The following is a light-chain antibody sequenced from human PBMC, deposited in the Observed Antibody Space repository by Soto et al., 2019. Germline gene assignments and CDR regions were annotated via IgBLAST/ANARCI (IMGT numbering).Light chain of an antibody. CDR1: QSVSSN. V-gene: IGKV3-15*01. CDR3: QQYNNWPWT. J-gene: IGKJ1*01. CDR2: GAS. Sequence: EIVMTQSPATLSVSPGERATLSCWASQSVSSNLAWYQRKPGQAPRLLIYGASTRATGIPVRFSGSGSGTEFTLTISSPQSEDFAVYYCQQYNNWPWTFGQGTKV.